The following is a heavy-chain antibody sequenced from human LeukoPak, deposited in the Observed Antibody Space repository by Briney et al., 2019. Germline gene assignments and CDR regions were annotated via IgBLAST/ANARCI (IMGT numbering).Heavy chain of an antibody. Sequence: PSETLSLTCAVSGGSFSGYYWSWIRQPPGKGLEWIGEINHSGSTNYNPSLKSRVTIPVDTSKNQFSLKLSSVTAADTAVYYCARYDSSGYDAFDIWGQGTMVTVSS. CDR2: INHSGST. CDR1: GGSFSGYY. D-gene: IGHD3-22*01. CDR3: ARYDSSGYDAFDI. J-gene: IGHJ3*02. V-gene: IGHV4-34*01.